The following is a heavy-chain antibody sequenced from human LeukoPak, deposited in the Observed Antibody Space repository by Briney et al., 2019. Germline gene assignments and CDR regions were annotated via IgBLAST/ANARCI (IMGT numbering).Heavy chain of an antibody. J-gene: IGHJ5*02. CDR2: IRYDGSNK. D-gene: IGHD5-24*01. V-gene: IGHV3-30*02. CDR3: AKNQMRNWFGP. Sequence: GGSLRLSCAASGFTFSSYGMHWLRQSPGKGLEWVAFIRYDGSNKYYADSMKGRFTISRDNSKNSLYLQMNSLRTEDTAVFYCAKNQMRNWFGPWGQGTLVTVSS. CDR1: GFTFSSYG.